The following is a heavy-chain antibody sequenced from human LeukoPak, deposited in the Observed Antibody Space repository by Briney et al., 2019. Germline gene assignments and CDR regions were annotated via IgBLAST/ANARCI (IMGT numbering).Heavy chain of an antibody. CDR1: GFVFSTYA. J-gene: IGHJ4*02. CDR2: ISSSGDNT. CDR3: AKVKALDAVASYFDY. D-gene: IGHD1-1*01. Sequence: GGSLRLSCAASGFVFSTYAMGWVRQAPGKRLEWVSAISSSGDNTYYADSVKGQFTISRDNSKNTLDLQINSLRAEDTAMYHCAKVKALDAVASYFDYWGQGTLVTVSS. V-gene: IGHV3-23*01.